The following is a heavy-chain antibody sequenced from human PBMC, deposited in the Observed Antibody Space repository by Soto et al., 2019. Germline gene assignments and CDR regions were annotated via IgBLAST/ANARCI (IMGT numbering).Heavy chain of an antibody. J-gene: IGHJ6*02. V-gene: IGHV3-53*01. CDR2: IYSADNT. D-gene: IGHD3-10*01. CDR1: GFTVSSNY. Sequence: GSLRLSCAGSGFTVSSNYMSWVRQAPGKGLEWVSLIYSADNTYYADSVKGRFTISRDNSKNTLYLQMNSLRGEDTAVYYCASALMVRGLIRGYYSYGMDVWGQGTTVTVSS. CDR3: ASALMVRGLIRGYYSYGMDV.